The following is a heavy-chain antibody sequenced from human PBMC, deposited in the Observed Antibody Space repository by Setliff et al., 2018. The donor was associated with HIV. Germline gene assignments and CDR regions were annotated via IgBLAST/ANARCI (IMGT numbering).Heavy chain of an antibody. V-gene: IGHV4-39*07. CDR1: GGSISSRYY. D-gene: IGHD2-2*01. CDR2: IYYSGST. J-gene: IGHJ6*02. CDR3: ARGHCSGTNCYGVDYYGMDV. Sequence: SETLSLTCAVSGGSISSRYYWSWIRQPPGKGLEWIGSIYYSGSTYYNPSLKSRVTISVDKSKNQFSVKLTSVTAADTAVYYCARGHCSGTNCYGVDYYGMDVWGQGTTVTVS.